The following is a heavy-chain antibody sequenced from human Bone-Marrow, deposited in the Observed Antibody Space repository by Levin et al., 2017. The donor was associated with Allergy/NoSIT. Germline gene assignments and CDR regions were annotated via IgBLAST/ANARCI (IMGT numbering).Heavy chain of an antibody. CDR2: ISSSGSTI. D-gene: IGHD3-3*01. J-gene: IGHJ6*02. V-gene: IGHV3-11*01. CDR3: ARSRPTPSVGVVTYGVGMDV. Sequence: PGGSLRLSCAASGFTFSDYYMSWIRQAPGKGLEWVSYISSSGSTIYYADSVKGRFTISRDNAKNSLYLQMNSLRAEDTAVYYCARSRPTPSVGVVTYGVGMDVWGQGTTVTVSS. CDR1: GFTFSDYY.